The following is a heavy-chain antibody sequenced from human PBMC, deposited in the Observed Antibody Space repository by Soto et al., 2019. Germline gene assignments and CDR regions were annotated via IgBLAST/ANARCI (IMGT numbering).Heavy chain of an antibody. V-gene: IGHV4-59*01. CDR2: VYYGGST. J-gene: IGHJ4*02. CDR3: AGEGALATFGVV. CDR1: GDSIRSYY. D-gene: IGHD3-3*01. Sequence: PSETLSLTCTVSGDSIRSYYWTWIRQPPGRGLEWIGHVYYGGSTNYNPSLQSRVTISLDTSKNQFSLRLTSMTAADAAVYYCAGEGALATFGVVWGQGTRVTGS.